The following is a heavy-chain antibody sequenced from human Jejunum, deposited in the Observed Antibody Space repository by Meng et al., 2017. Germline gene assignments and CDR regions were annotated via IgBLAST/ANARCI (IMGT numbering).Heavy chain of an antibody. CDR1: GYSFSDYY. V-gene: IGHV1-2*06. CDR3: ARDGPYDCTADAFDV. D-gene: IGHD2-8*02. CDR2: INPISGDT. Sequence: ASVKVSCKTSGYSFSDYYIHWIRQAPGQGLEWMGRINPISGDTIYAPKFQGRVTMTRDTSISTAYMELIRLTFDDTAVYYCARDGPYDCTADAFDVWGQGTMVTVSS. J-gene: IGHJ3*01.